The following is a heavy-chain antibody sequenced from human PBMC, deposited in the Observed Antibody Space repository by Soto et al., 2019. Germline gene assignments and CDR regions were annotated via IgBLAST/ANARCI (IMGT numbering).Heavy chain of an antibody. Sequence: QVQLVQSGGEVKTPGSSVKVSCAASGGTFSSYAISWVRQAPGQRLEWMGLIVPMFGTTNSNKKFQGRPTFAADESSFTAHIDMSRMTSEDTAVYYCAVDHLPDRHYYFYGMDVRGQGTKVILSP. CDR1: GGTFSSYA. CDR2: IVPMFGTT. D-gene: IGHD2-2*01. CDR3: AVDHLPDRHYYFYGMDV. V-gene: IGHV1-69*12. J-gene: IGHJ6*01.